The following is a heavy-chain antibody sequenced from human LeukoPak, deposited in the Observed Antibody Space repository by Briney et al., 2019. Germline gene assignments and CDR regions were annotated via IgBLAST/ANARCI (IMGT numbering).Heavy chain of an antibody. Sequence: GGSLRLSCAASGFTFSGCGMHWVCQAPGKGLEWVAFIWYDGRDKYYADSVKGQFTISRDNAKNSLYLQMNSLRAEDTALYYCARAWVYDFWTGYFDLWGRGTLVTVSS. J-gene: IGHJ2*01. V-gene: IGHV3-33*01. D-gene: IGHD3/OR15-3a*01. CDR1: GFTFSGCG. CDR2: IWYDGRDK. CDR3: ARAWVYDFWTGYFDL.